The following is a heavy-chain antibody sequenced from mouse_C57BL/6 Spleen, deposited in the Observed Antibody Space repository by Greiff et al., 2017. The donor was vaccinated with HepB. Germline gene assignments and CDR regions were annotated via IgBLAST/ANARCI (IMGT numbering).Heavy chain of an antibody. J-gene: IGHJ3*01. CDR1: GYTFTSYW. V-gene: IGHV1-69*01. CDR3: ARSDSSGLPWFAY. CDR2: IDPSDSYT. Sequence: QVQLQQPGAELVMPGASVKLSCKASGYTFTSYWMHWVKQRPGQGLEWIGEIDPSDSYTNYNQKFKGKSTLTVDKSSSTAYMQLSSLTSEDSAVYYCARSDSSGLPWFAYWGQGTLVTVSA. D-gene: IGHD3-2*02.